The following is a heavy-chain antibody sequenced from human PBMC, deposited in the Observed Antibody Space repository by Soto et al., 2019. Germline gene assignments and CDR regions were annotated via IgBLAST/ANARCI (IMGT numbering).Heavy chain of an antibody. D-gene: IGHD4-17*01. J-gene: IGHJ4*02. CDR1: GFTFSSYG. CDR3: AKDPFAVTTVTTKVNY. CDR2: ISYDGSNK. Sequence: QVQLVESGGGVVQPGRSLRLSCAASGFTFSSYGMHWFRQAPGKGLEWVAVISYDGSNKYYADSVKGRFTISRDNSKNTLYLQMNSLRAEDTAVYYCAKDPFAVTTVTTKVNYWGQGTLVTVSS. V-gene: IGHV3-30*18.